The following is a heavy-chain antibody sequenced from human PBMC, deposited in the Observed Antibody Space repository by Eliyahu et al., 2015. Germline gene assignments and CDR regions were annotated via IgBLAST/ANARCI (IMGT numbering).Heavy chain of an antibody. J-gene: IGHJ4*02. Sequence: EVRLVESGGGLAQPGGSLRVSCVVSGFSFNIYWMAWMRQAPGKGLEWVATMNPHGNVMYYKDSVQGRFTASRDNSKNSLYLEMNSLRAEDTAIYFCARDLDTGWSWSHWGQGTLVSVS. CDR3: ARDLDTGWSWSH. CDR1: GFSFNIYW. V-gene: IGHV3-7*03. CDR2: MNPHGNVM. D-gene: IGHD3/OR15-3a*01.